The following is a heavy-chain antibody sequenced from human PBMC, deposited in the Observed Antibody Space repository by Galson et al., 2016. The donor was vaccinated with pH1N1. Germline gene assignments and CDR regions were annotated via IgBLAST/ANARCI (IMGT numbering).Heavy chain of an antibody. CDR3: ATDRLGGAAGIEY. Sequence: SLRLSCAASGFTFSIYGMHWVRPAPGKGLEWVAVIWYDGSHKYYVDSVKGRFSISRDNSKNTLYLQMNSLRVEDTAVYYCATDRLGGAAGIEYWGQGTLVTVSS. CDR2: IWYDGSHK. J-gene: IGHJ4*02. V-gene: IGHV3-33*01. D-gene: IGHD6-13*01. CDR1: GFTFSIYG.